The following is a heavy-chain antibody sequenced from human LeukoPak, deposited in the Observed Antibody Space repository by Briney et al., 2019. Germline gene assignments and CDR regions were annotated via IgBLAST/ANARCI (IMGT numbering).Heavy chain of an antibody. CDR3: ARVRYCSTNRCYDREFDN. CDR2: IYYSGIT. CDR1: GDSISSYY. Sequence: SETLSLTCTVSGDSISSYYWGWIRQPPGKGLEWIAYIYYSGITNYNPSLKSRVTISVDTSKNQFSLKLNSVTAADTAVYYCARVRYCSTNRCYDREFDNWGQGTLVTVSS. J-gene: IGHJ4*02. D-gene: IGHD2-2*01. V-gene: IGHV4-59*01.